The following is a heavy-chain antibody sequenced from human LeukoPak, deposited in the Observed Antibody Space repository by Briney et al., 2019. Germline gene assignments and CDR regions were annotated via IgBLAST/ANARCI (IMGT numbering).Heavy chain of an antibody. CDR3: ARRTTGTSGADY. J-gene: IGHJ4*02. CDR2: ISGSGGST. V-gene: IGHV3-23*01. CDR1: GFTFSSYA. Sequence: PGGSLRLSCAASGFTFSSYAMSWVRQAPGKGLEWVSAISGSGGSTYYADSVKGRFTISRDNSKNTLYLQMNSLRAEDMAVYYCARRTTGTSGADYWGQGTLVTVSS. D-gene: IGHD1-1*01.